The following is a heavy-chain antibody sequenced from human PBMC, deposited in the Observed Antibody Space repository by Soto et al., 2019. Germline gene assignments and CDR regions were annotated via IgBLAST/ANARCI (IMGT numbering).Heavy chain of an antibody. CDR2: LSDSGSST. CDR1: GFTFNSHA. D-gene: IGHD6-13*01. V-gene: IGHV3-23*01. J-gene: IGHJ4*02. Sequence: EVQLLESGGGLVQPGGSLRLSCTASGFTFNSHAMTWVRQAPGKGLEWVSGLSDSGSSTYYADSVKGRFTISRDNFMNTVYLQMNPLRVEDTAVYYCAKVSSSWYSGFFDLWGQGTLVTVSS. CDR3: AKVSSSWYSGFFDL.